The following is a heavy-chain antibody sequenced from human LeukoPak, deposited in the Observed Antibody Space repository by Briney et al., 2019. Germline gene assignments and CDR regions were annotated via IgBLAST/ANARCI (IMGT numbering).Heavy chain of an antibody. D-gene: IGHD3-10*01. J-gene: IGHJ6*03. CDR2: ISSTSSTI. CDR1: GFTFTDYA. V-gene: IGHV3-48*01. CDR3: ARDGVSGGYYYGSGSPKYYYYMDV. Sequence: PGGSLRLSCATSGFTFTDYAMNWVRQAPGRGLEWVSYISSTSSTIYYAESVKGRFTISRDYAKNSVYLQMNSLRAEDTAVYYCARDGVSGGYYYGSGSPKYYYYMDVWGKGTTVTVSS.